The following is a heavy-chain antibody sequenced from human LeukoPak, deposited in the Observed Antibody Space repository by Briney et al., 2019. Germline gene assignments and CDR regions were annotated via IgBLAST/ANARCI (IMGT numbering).Heavy chain of an antibody. CDR2: IYYSGST. Sequence: SETLSLTCTVSGGSINSYYWSSIRQPPGKGLEWIGYIYYSGSTNYNPSLKSRVTISVHTSKNQFSLKLTSVTAAGTAVYYCAAPGSYAAGSFYRFDYWGQGTLVTVSS. CDR3: AAPGSYAAGSFYRFDY. CDR1: GGSINSYY. J-gene: IGHJ4*02. V-gene: IGHV4-59*08. D-gene: IGHD3-10*01.